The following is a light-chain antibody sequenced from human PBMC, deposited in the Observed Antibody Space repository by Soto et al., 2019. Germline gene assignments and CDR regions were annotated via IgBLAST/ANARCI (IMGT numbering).Light chain of an antibody. J-gene: IGKJ4*01. CDR1: QGISKK. CDR3: QQYHTWPVT. Sequence: EIVMTQSPATLSVATGGRVTFSCRASQGISKKVAWYQHKPGQAPRLLISAVSTGATGVPARFSGSGSGTEFTLTINSLQSEDCATYYCQQYHTWPVTFGGGTKLDIK. V-gene: IGKV3-15*01. CDR2: AVS.